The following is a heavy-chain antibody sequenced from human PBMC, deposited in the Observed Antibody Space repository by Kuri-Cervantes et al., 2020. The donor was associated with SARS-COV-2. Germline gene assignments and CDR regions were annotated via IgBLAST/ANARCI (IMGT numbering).Heavy chain of an antibody. J-gene: IGHJ4*02. CDR3: ARGLSGVD. Sequence: SQTLSLTCAVSGGSISSGGYSWSWIRQPPGKGLEWIGDIYKSGSIKTNPSLKTRVTISVDTSKNQFSLKLSSVTAADTAVYYCARGLSGVDWGQGTLVTVSS. V-gene: IGHV4-30-2*01. CDR2: IYKSGSI. CDR1: GGSISSGGYS. D-gene: IGHD2-21*01.